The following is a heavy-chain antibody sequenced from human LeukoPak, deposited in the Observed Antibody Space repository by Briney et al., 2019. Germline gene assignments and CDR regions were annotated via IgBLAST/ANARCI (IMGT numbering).Heavy chain of an antibody. Sequence: ASVKVSCTASGYTFTSYGISWVRQAPGHGLEWMGWISAYNGNTNYAQKLQGRVTMTTDTSTSTAYMELRSLRSDDTAVYYWARVDPNYYDSSGYWWGAFDIWGQGTMVTVSS. CDR1: GYTFTSYG. CDR2: ISAYNGNT. J-gene: IGHJ3*02. V-gene: IGHV1-18*01. CDR3: ARVDPNYYDSSGYWWGAFDI. D-gene: IGHD3-22*01.